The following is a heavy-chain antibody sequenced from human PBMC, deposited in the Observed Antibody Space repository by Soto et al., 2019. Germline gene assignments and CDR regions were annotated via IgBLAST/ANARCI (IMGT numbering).Heavy chain of an antibody. CDR2: FNPTSGST. V-gene: IGHV1-46*01. D-gene: IGHD6-13*01. CDR1: GYTFINYY. J-gene: IGHJ4*02. CDR3: ARDLAAGDY. Sequence: QVQLVQSGAEVKKPGASVKLSCKASGYTFINYYIHLVRQAPGQGLEWMGIFNPTSGSTNYAQKFQGRGPLTTDTATRTVYMELSSLRFDDTAVYYCARDLAAGDYWGQGTLVTVSS.